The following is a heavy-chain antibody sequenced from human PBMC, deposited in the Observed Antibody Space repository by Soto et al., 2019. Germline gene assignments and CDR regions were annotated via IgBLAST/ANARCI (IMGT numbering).Heavy chain of an antibody. CDR1: GFTFSSYA. V-gene: IGHV3-23*01. J-gene: IGHJ4*02. CDR3: AKGRGYYGSGSYTPKYYFDY. Sequence: GGSLRLSCAASGFTFSSYAMSWVRQAPGKGLEWVSAISGSGGSTYYADSVKGRFTISRDNSKNTLYLQMNSLRAEDTAVYYCAKGRGYYGSGSYTPKYYFDYWGQGTLVTVS. D-gene: IGHD3-10*01. CDR2: ISGSGGST.